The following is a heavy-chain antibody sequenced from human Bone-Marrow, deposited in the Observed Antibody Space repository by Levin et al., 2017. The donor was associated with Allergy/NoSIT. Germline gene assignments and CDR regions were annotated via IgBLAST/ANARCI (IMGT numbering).Heavy chain of an antibody. CDR2: IYYSGST. J-gene: IGHJ6*04. D-gene: IGHD3-3*01. V-gene: IGHV4-59*01. CDR1: GGSISSYY. CDR3: ARDLGRAFWSGYSNPEV. Sequence: SETLSLTCTVSGGSISSYYWSWIRQPPGKGLEWIGYIYYSGSTNYNPSLKSRVTISVDTSKNQFSLKLSSVTAADTAVYYCARDLGRAFWSGYSNPEVWGKGTTVTVSS.